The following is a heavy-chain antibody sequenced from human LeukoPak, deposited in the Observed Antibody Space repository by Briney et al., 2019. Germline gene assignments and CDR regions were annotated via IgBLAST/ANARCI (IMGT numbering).Heavy chain of an antibody. CDR2: VYYSGST. CDR1: GGSISSYY. CDR3: ATLLPAAYFDF. Sequence: PSETLSLTCTVSGGSISSYYWTWIRQPPGKRLEYIGYVYYSGSTNYNPSLKSRVAISLDMSKNQFSLKLSSVTAADTAVYYCATLLPAAYFDFWGQGTLVTVSS. V-gene: IGHV4-59*08. D-gene: IGHD2-2*01. J-gene: IGHJ4*02.